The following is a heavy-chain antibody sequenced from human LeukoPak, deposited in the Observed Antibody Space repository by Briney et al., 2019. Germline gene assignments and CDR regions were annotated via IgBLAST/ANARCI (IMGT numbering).Heavy chain of an antibody. J-gene: IGHJ4*02. CDR1: GGSINKYY. Sequence: SETLSLTCTVSGGSINKYYRSWIRQSPGKGLEWLGYVHDSAGTIYNPSLKSRVTISVGTSTTQFSLKVTSVTTADTAIYYCAKGRKDFDTNLGPFDSWGQGILVTVSS. V-gene: IGHV4-59*01. D-gene: IGHD3-9*01. CDR2: VHDSAGT. CDR3: AKGRKDFDTNLGPFDS.